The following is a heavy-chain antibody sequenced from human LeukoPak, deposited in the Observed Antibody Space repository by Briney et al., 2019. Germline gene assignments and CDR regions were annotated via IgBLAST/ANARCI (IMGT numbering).Heavy chain of an antibody. D-gene: IGHD2-2*02. J-gene: IGHJ4*02. CDR2: IYHSGST. CDR1: GGSISSSNW. CDR3: ARDQGHGEYRHISLDY. Sequence: SETLSLTCAVSGGSISSSNWWSWVRQPPGKGLEWIGEIYHSGSTNYNPSLKSRVTISVDKSKNQFSLKLSSVTAADTAVYYCARDQGHGEYRHISLDYWGQGTLVTVSS. V-gene: IGHV4-4*02.